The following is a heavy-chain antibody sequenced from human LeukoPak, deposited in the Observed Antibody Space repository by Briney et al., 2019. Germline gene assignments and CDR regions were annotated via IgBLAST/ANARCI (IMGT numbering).Heavy chain of an antibody. J-gene: IGHJ4*02. Sequence: GGSLRHSCAASRFTFSRYSMNWVRQAPGRGVAWVANIKQDGSEKYYVDSVKGRFTISRDNAKNSLYLQMNSLRAEDTAVYYCARATLTSPYYFDYWGQGTLVTVSS. CDR3: ARATLTSPYYFDY. CDR1: RFTFSRYS. CDR2: IKQDGSEK. V-gene: IGHV3-7*01.